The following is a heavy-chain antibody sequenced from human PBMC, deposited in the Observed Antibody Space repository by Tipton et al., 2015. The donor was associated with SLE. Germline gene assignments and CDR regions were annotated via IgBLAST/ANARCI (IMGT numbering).Heavy chain of an antibody. V-gene: IGHV4-4*07. D-gene: IGHD1-26*01. CDR3: AGGGGSYYDY. J-gene: IGHJ4*02. CDR1: GGSISGYY. Sequence: LRLSCTVSGGSISGYYWSWIRQPAGQGLEWIGRVYSSGSTIYNPSIKSRITLSLDTSKNQFSLRVNSVTAADTAVYYCAGGGGSYYDYWGQGTLVTVSS. CDR2: VYSSGST.